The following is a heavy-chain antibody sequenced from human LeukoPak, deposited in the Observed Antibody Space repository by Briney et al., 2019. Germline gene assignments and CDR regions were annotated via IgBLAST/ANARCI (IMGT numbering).Heavy chain of an antibody. Sequence: GGSLRLSCAASGFTFNTYAMSWGRQAPGKGLEWVSAISGSAGSTYYADSVKGRFTISRDNSKNILYLQIHSLRAEDTAVYYCAKGKGSPSSSIDWWGQGTLVTVSS. D-gene: IGHD2-15*01. CDR3: AKGKGSPSSSIDW. CDR1: GFTFNTYA. V-gene: IGHV3-23*01. CDR2: ISGSAGST. J-gene: IGHJ4*02.